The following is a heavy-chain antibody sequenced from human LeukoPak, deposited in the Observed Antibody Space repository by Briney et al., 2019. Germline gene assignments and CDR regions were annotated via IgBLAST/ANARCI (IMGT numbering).Heavy chain of an antibody. CDR3: ARGAFGDPPTY. Sequence: PGGSLRLSCAASGFTFSNYWMNWVRQAPGKGLEWVANIRRDGSEKNYVDSVKGRFTISRDNADNSLYLQMNSLGAEDTAVYYCARGAFGDPPTYWGQGTLVTVSS. CDR1: GFTFSNYW. J-gene: IGHJ4*02. CDR2: IRRDGSEK. D-gene: IGHD3-10*01. V-gene: IGHV3-7*01.